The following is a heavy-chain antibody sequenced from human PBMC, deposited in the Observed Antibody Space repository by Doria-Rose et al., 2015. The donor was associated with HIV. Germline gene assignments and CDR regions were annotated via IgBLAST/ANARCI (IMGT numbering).Heavy chain of an antibody. CDR3: ARIKSSRWYHKYYFDF. Sequence: SGPVLVKPTETLTLTCTVSGVSLSSPGMGVGWIRQPPGKALEWLANTFSDDERSYKTSLKSRLTISRGTSKSQVALTMTDMDPVDTATYYCARIKSSRWYHKYYFDFWGQGTLVIVSA. V-gene: IGHV2-26*01. D-gene: IGHD6-13*01. CDR2: TFSDDER. J-gene: IGHJ4*02. CDR1: GVSLSSPGMG.